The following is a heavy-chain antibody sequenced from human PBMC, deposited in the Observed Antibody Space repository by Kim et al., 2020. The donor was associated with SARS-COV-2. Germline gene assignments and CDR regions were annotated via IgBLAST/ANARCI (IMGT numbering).Heavy chain of an antibody. CDR1: GYSISSGYY. Sequence: SETLSLTCTVSGYSISSGYYWGWIRQPPGKGLEWIGSIYHSGSTYYNPSLKSRVTISVDTSKNQFSLKLSSVTAADTAVYYCARALSILAAAGQLWFDP. CDR2: IYHSGST. CDR3: ARALSILAAAGQLWFDP. J-gene: IGHJ5*02. D-gene: IGHD6-13*01. V-gene: IGHV4-38-2*02.